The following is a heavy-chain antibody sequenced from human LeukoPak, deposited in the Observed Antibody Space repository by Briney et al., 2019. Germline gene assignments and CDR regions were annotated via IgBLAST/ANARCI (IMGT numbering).Heavy chain of an antibody. V-gene: IGHV4-61*02. CDR3: ARRGGIIRGVASYYYMDV. CDR1: GGSISSGSYY. D-gene: IGHD3-10*01. CDR2: IYSSGST. Sequence: SETLSLTCTVSGGSISSGSYYWSWIRQPAGKGLEWIGRIYSSGSTNYNPSLKSRVTISLDTSKNQFSLKLSSVTAADTAVYYCARRGGIIRGVASYYYMDVWGKGTTVTISS. J-gene: IGHJ6*03.